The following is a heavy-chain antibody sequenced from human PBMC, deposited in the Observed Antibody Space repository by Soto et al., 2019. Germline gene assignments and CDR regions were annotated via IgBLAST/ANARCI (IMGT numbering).Heavy chain of an antibody. CDR3: AKERDSSLGAFDI. J-gene: IGHJ3*02. CDR1: GFTFSSYS. V-gene: IGHV3-21*01. CDR2: ISSSSSYI. Sequence: EVQLVESGGGLVKPGGSLRLSCAASGFTFSSYSMNWVRQAPGKGLEGVSSISSSSSYIYYADSVKGRFTIYRDNAKNPLYLQMNSLRSEDTAVYYCAKERDSSLGAFDIWGQGTMVTGSS. D-gene: IGHD6-13*01.